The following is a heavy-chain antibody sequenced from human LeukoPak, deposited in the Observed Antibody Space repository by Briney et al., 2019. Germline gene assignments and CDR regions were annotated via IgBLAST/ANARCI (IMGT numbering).Heavy chain of an antibody. CDR1: GFTFSTYA. CDR3: ARDHYGDYYFDS. V-gene: IGHV3-23*01. CDR2: ISGGGGTT. J-gene: IGHJ4*02. D-gene: IGHD4-17*01. Sequence: PGGSLRLSCAASGFTFSTYAMSWVRQAPGKGLEWVSAISGGGGTTHYADSVKGRFTISRDNSKNTLYLQMDSLRVEDTALYYCARDHYGDYYFDSWGQGSLVTVSS.